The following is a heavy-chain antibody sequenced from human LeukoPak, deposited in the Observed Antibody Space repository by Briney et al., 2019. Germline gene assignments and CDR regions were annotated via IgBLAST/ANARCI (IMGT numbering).Heavy chain of an antibody. D-gene: IGHD2-2*01. V-gene: IGHV3-11*04. J-gene: IGHJ4*02. Sequence: GGSLRLSCAASGFTFRNNWMSWVRQAPGKGLEWVSYISSSGSTIYYADSVKGRFTISRDNAKNSLYLQMNSLRAEDTAVYYCARARGYCSSTSCYAMPDFDYWGQGTLVTVSS. CDR2: ISSSGSTI. CDR3: ARARGYCSSTSCYAMPDFDY. CDR1: GFTFRNNW.